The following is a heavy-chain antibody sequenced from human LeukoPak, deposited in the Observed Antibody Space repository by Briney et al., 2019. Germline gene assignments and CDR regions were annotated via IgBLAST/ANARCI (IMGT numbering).Heavy chain of an antibody. J-gene: IGHJ4*02. CDR3: ARHTDSSGYYSFDY. CDR2: IYPGDSDT. V-gene: IGHV5-51*01. CDR1: GYTFTTYW. Sequence: GESLRISCKGSGYTFTTYWISWVRQMPGKGLERMGIIYPGDSDTRYSPSFQSQVTISADKSISTAYLQWGSLKASDTAMYYCARHTDSSGYYSFDYWGQGTLVTVSS. D-gene: IGHD3-22*01.